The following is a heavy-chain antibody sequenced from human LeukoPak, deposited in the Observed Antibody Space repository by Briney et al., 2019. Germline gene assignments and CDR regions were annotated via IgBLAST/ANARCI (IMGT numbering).Heavy chain of an antibody. D-gene: IGHD6-13*01. Sequence: PSQTLSLTCTVSGGSISSGGYYWSWIRQHPGEGLEWIGYIYYSGSTYYNPSLKSRVTISVDTSKNQSSLKLSSVTAADTAVYYCARGRIAAAGTENVDYWGQGTLVTVSS. V-gene: IGHV4-31*03. J-gene: IGHJ4*02. CDR1: GGSISSGGYY. CDR2: IYYSGST. CDR3: ARGRIAAAGTENVDY.